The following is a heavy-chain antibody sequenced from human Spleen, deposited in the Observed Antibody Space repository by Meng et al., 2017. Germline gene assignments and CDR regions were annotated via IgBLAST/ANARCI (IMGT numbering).Heavy chain of an antibody. CDR1: GYTFTNFY. J-gene: IGHJ4*02. Sequence: QVQLVQSGAEVKKPGTSVKVSCKASGYTFTNFYLDWVRQAPGQGLEWMGRINPHSGATNYAQNFQGRVTMTGDPSISTASMDLSDLRSDDTAVYYCARRGGQLHFDYWGQGTLVTVSS. D-gene: IGHD1-26*01. V-gene: IGHV1-2*06. CDR2: INPHSGAT. CDR3: ARRGGQLHFDY.